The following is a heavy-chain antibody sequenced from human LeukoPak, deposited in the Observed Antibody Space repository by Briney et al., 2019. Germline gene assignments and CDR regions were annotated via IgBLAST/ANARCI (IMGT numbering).Heavy chain of an antibody. V-gene: IGHV4-39*01. J-gene: IGHJ4*02. CDR3: ARQTQAPRPRDFDY. Sequence: PSETLSLTCIVSGGSISSSSYYWGYIRQSPGKGLEWIGSIYYSGSTYYNPSLKSRVTISVDTSKNQFSLKLSSVTAADTAVYYCARQTQAPRPRDFDYWGQGTLVTVSS. CDR2: IYYSGST. CDR1: GGSISSSSYY.